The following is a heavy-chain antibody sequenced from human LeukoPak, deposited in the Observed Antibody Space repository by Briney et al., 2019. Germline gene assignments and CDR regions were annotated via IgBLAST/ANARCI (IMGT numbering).Heavy chain of an antibody. CDR1: GFTFSSYA. D-gene: IGHD2-15*01. CDR3: AKDLRRLRVVDCDC. Sequence: GRSLRLSCAASGFTFSSYATRWVRHAPRKGLEWVSAIGGSGAAPTYADSQKGRFTISRDNSMNTLYLERSSLGAVDTAVYYCAKDLRRLRVVDCDCWGQGTLVSVSS. J-gene: IGHJ4*02. CDR2: IGGSGAAP. V-gene: IGHV3-23*01.